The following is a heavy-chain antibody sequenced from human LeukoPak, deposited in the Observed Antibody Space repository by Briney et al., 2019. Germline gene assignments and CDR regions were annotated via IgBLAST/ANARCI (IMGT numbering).Heavy chain of an antibody. J-gene: IGHJ4*02. V-gene: IGHV3-21*01. Sequence: GGSLRLSCTASGFTFSSYTMNWVRQAPGKGLEWVSSISGSSYYIYYADSVKGRFTISRDNAKNSLYLQMNSLRAEDAAVYYCARDPHSSGWYPDYWGQGTLVTVSS. CDR1: GFTFSSYT. D-gene: IGHD6-19*01. CDR3: ARDPHSSGWYPDY. CDR2: ISGSSYYI.